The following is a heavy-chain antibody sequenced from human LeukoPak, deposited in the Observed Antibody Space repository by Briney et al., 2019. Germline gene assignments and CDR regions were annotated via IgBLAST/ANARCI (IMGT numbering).Heavy chain of an antibody. CDR1: GGSISSYY. CDR3: ARHTSDTAMVSY. J-gene: IGHJ4*02. V-gene: IGHV4-59*08. CDR2: ICYSGST. Sequence: NPSETLSLTCTVSGGSISSYYWSWIRQPPGKGLEWIGYICYSGSTNYNPSLKSRVTISVDTSKNQFSLKLSSVTAADTAVYYCARHTSDTAMVSYWGQGTLVTVSS. D-gene: IGHD5-18*01.